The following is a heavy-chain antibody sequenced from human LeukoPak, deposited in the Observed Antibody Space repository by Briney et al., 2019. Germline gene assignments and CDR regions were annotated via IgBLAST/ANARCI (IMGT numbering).Heavy chain of an antibody. CDR1: GFTFDDYA. D-gene: IGHD3-10*01. V-gene: IGHV3-9*01. J-gene: IGHJ4*02. CDR3: ATGGAYGSGSYYDY. CDR2: ISWNSGSI. Sequence: QPGRSLRLSCAASGFTFDDYAMHWVRQAPGKGLEWVSGISWNSGSIGYADSVKGRFTISRDNAKNSLYLQMNSLRAEDTALYYCATGGAYGSGSYYDYWGQGTLVTVSS.